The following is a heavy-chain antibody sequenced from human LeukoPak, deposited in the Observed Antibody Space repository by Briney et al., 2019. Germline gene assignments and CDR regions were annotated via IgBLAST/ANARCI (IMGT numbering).Heavy chain of an antibody. CDR1: GFTFSSYG. Sequence: QTGGSLRLSCAASGFTFSSYGMHWVRQAPGKGLEWEAVISYDGSNKYYADSVKGRFTISRDNSKNTLYLQMNSLRAEGTAVYYCAKDNRPYYYGSGSYYNDYWGQGTLVTVSS. CDR2: ISYDGSNK. V-gene: IGHV3-30*18. J-gene: IGHJ4*02. CDR3: AKDNRPYYYGSGSYYNDY. D-gene: IGHD3-10*01.